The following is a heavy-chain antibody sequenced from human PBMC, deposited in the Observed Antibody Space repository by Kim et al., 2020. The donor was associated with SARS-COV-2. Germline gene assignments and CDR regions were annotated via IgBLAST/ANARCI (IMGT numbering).Heavy chain of an antibody. CDR2: ISWNSGSI. CDR1: GFTFDDYA. CDR3: AKDKSVGATSYYFDY. Sequence: GGSLTLSCAASGFTFDDYAMHWVRQAPGKGLEWVSGISWNSGSIGYADSVKGRFTISRDNAKNSLYLQMNSLRAEDTALYYCAKDKSVGATSYYFDYWG. V-gene: IGHV3-9*01. D-gene: IGHD1-26*01. J-gene: IGHJ4*01.